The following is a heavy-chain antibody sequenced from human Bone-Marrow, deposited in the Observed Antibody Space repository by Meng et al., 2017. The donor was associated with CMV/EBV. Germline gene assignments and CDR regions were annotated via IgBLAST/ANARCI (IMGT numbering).Heavy chain of an antibody. J-gene: IGHJ2*01. Sequence: SGPTLVKPTQTLTLTCTFSGFSLSTRGMRVSWIRQPPGKALEWLARIDWDDDKFYSTSLKTRLTISKDTSKNQVVLTMTNLDPVDTATYYCARMAVNWSFDLWGRGTLVTVSS. CDR3: ARMAVNWSFDL. V-gene: IGHV2-70D*14. CDR2: IDWDDDK. CDR1: GFSLSTRGMR.